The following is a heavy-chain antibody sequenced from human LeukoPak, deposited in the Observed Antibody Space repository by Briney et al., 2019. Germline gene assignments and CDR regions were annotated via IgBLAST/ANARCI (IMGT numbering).Heavy chain of an antibody. J-gene: IGHJ4*02. V-gene: IGHV3-9*01. CDR1: GFTFDVFA. Sequence: PGGSLSLSCAASGFTFDVFAMLWVRQLHGRGRGWVSGISWNRGSIGYADSVKGRFTISRDNAKNSLYLQMNSLRAEDTALYYCAKAGSYYFDYWGQGTLVTVSS. D-gene: IGHD3-10*01. CDR3: AKAGSYYFDY. CDR2: ISWNRGSI.